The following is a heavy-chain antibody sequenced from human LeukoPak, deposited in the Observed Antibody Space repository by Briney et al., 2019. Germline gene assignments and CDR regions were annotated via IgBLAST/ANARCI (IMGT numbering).Heavy chain of an antibody. CDR2: IYYSGST. Sequence: PPETLSLTCTVSGGSISSSSYYWGWIRQPPGKGLEWIGSIYYSGSTYYNPSLKSRVAISVDTSKNQFSLKLSSVTAADTAVYYCARHPYCTNGVCYRRGYYFDYWGQGTLVTVSS. V-gene: IGHV4-39*01. CDR3: ARHPYCTNGVCYRRGYYFDY. J-gene: IGHJ4*02. D-gene: IGHD2-8*01. CDR1: GGSISSSSYY.